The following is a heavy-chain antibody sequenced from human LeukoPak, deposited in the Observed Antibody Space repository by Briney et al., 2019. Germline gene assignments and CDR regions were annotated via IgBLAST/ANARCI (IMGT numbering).Heavy chain of an antibody. D-gene: IGHD3-22*01. V-gene: IGHV1-69*06. CDR3: ARLKRTYYYDSSGFSETNAFDI. J-gene: IGHJ3*02. CDR1: GGTFSSYT. Sequence: GASVKVSCKASGGTFSSYTIGWVRQAPGQGLEWMGGIIPIFGTANYAQKFQGRVTITADKSTSTAYMELSSLRSEDTAVYYCARLKRTYYYDSSGFSETNAFDIWGQGTMVTVSS. CDR2: IIPIFGTA.